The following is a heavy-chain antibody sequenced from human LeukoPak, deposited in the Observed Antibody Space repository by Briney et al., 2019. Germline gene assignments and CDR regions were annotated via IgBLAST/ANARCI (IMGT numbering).Heavy chain of an antibody. Sequence: GGSLRLSCAASGFTFSSYAMSWIRQAPGKGLEWVSAISGSGGSTYYADSVKGRFTISRDNSKNTLYLQMNSLRAEDTAVYYCARDWAVAGKNITHYWGQGTLVTVSS. CDR1: GFTFSSYA. V-gene: IGHV3-23*01. CDR2: ISGSGGST. J-gene: IGHJ4*02. D-gene: IGHD6-19*01. CDR3: ARDWAVAGKNITHY.